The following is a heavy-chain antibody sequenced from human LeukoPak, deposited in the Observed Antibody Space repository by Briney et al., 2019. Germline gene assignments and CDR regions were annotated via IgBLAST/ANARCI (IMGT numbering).Heavy chain of an antibody. CDR3: AICSSTSCYKSPYYYYYYMDV. CDR1: GGTFSSYA. D-gene: IGHD2-2*02. Sequence: SVKVSCKASGGTFSSYAISWVRQAPGQGLEWMGGIIPIFGTANYAQKFQGRVTITADESTSTAYMELSSPRSEDTAVYYCAICSSTSCYKSPYYYYYYMDVWGKGTTVTVSS. V-gene: IGHV1-69*13. J-gene: IGHJ6*03. CDR2: IIPIFGTA.